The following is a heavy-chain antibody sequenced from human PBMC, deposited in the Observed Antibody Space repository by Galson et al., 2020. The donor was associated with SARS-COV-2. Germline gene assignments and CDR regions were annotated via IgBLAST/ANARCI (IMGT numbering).Heavy chain of an antibody. V-gene: IGHV3-30*01. CDR2: ISYDGSNK. CDR3: ATEGALTDAFDI. CDR1: GFTFSSYA. D-gene: IGHD3-16*01. J-gene: IGHJ3*02. Sequence: GGSLRLSCAASGFTFSSYAMHWVRQAPGKGLEWVAVISYDGSNKYYADSVKGRFTISRDNSKNTLYLQMNSLRAEDTAVYYCATEGALTDAFDIWGQGTMVTVSS.